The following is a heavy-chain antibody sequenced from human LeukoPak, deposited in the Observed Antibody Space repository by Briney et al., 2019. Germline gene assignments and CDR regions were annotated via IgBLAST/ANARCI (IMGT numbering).Heavy chain of an antibody. J-gene: IGHJ4*02. Sequence: GGSLRLSCAASGFTFSNAWMSWVRQAPGKGLEWVGRIKSKTDGGTTDYAAPVKGRFTISRDDSENRLYLQMNSLKTEDTAMYYCTTGDIVLMLYAGTETYYFDYWGQGTLVTVSS. CDR1: GFTFSNAW. CDR2: IKSKTDGGTT. V-gene: IGHV3-15*05. D-gene: IGHD2-8*01. CDR3: TTGDIVLMLYAGTETYYFDY.